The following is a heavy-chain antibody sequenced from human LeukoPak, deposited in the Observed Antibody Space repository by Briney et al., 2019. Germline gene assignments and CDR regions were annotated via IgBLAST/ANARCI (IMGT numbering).Heavy chain of an antibody. CDR1: GGSFSGYY. V-gene: IGHV4-34*01. J-gene: IGHJ5*02. Sequence: RPSETLSLTCAVYGGSFSGYYWSWIRQPPGKGLEWIGEINHSGSTNYNPSLKRRVTISVDTSKNQFSLKLSSVTAADTAVYYCARGEYSSSSWFDPWGQGTLVTVSS. CDR2: INHSGST. D-gene: IGHD6-6*01. CDR3: ARGEYSSSSWFDP.